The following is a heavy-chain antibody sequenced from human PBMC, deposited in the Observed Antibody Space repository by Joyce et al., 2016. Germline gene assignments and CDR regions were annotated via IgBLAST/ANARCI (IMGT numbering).Heavy chain of an antibody. Sequence: QVQLRESGPRLLKPSETLSLTCTISGDSIKHYFWSWIRQPAGKGLEWIGRVYLTGRTNYNPSLRSRVTMSGDTSKNQFSLKVTSMTAADTAVYYCARGGYGDYVRYFDYWGQGLAVTVSA. V-gene: IGHV4-4*07. CDR2: VYLTGRT. CDR1: GDSIKHYF. D-gene: IGHD4-17*01. CDR3: ARGGYGDYVRYFDY. J-gene: IGHJ4*02.